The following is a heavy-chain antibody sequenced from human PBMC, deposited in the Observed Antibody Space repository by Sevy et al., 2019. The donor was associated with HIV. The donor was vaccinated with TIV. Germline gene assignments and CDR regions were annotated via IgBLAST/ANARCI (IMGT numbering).Heavy chain of an antibody. CDR1: QFNFDTYA. D-gene: IGHD3-10*01. J-gene: IGHJ4*02. Sequence: GGSLRLSCVASQFNFDTYAIHWVRQAPGKGLEWVAMIWYDGSSKDYAESVKGRFAISRDNSQNTAFLQMNSLRAEDTGVYYCATNMVHAGAYDSYFNFWGQRSLATVSS. CDR3: ATNMVHAGAYDSYFNF. V-gene: IGHV3-33*01. CDR2: IWYDGSSK.